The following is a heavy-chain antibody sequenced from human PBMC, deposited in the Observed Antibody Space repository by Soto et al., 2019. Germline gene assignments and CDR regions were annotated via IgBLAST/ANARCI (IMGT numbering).Heavy chain of an antibody. J-gene: IGHJ3*02. Sequence: QVQLVQSGAEVKKPGASMKVSCKASGYTFTSYYMHWVRQAPGQGLEWMGVINPSGGSTSYAQKSQGRAITTRDTSTRTVYMELSRLRSEDTAVYYCARSRLMVYDAFDIWGQGTMVTVSS. V-gene: IGHV1-46*01. CDR1: GYTFTSYY. CDR2: INPSGGST. D-gene: IGHD2-8*01. CDR3: ARSRLMVYDAFDI.